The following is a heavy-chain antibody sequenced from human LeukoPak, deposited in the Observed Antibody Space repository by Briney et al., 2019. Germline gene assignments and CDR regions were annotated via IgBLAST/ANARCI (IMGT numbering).Heavy chain of an antibody. CDR3: ARDGYYYDSSGYGY. D-gene: IGHD3-22*01. Sequence: SETLSLTCAVYGGSFSGYYWSWIRQPPGKGLEWIGEINHSGSTNYNPSLKSRVTISVDTSKNQFSLKLSSVTAADTAVYYCARDGYYYDSSGYGYWGQGTLVTVSS. J-gene: IGHJ4*02. V-gene: IGHV4-34*01. CDR1: GGSFSGYY. CDR2: INHSGST.